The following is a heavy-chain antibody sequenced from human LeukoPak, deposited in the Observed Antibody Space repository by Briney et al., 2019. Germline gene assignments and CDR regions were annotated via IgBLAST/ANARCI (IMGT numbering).Heavy chain of an antibody. CDR3: ASSVFSFNGSQWDPFDI. Sequence: PGGSLRLSCAASGFIFTTYWMTWVRQAPGKGLEWVANIKQDGSETYYVDSVKGRFTIFRDNTKNSLYLQMINLRAEDTAMYYCASSVFSFNGSQWDPFDIWGQGTMVTVSS. CDR2: IKQDGSET. J-gene: IGHJ3*02. CDR1: GFIFTTYW. V-gene: IGHV3-7*03. D-gene: IGHD5-24*01.